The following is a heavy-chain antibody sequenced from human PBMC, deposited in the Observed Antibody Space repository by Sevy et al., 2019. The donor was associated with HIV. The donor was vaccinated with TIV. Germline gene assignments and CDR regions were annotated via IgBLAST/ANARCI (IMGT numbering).Heavy chain of an antibody. CDR3: AQDYGDYHLYLMDV. CDR2: ISSNSGNI. V-gene: IGHV3-9*01. J-gene: IGHJ6*02. CDR1: GFTFDDYA. D-gene: IGHD4-17*01. Sequence: GGSLRLSCAASGFTFDDYAMHWVRQAPGKGLEWVSGISSNSGNIGYADSVKGRFTISRDNAKNSLYLQMNSLRAEDTALYYCAQDYGDYHLYLMDVRGQGTTVTVSS.